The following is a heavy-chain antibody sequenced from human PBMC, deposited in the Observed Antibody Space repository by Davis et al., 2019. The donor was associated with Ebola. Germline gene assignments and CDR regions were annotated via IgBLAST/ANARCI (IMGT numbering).Heavy chain of an antibody. CDR3: TSSAAAGTPGGDY. D-gene: IGHD6-13*01. Sequence: GESLKISCAASGFTFSSYAMHWVRQASGKGLEWVGRIRSKANSYATAYAASVKGRFTISRDDSKNTAYLQMNSLKTEDTAVYYCTSSAAAGTPGGDYWGQGTLVTVSS. J-gene: IGHJ4*02. CDR2: IRSKANSYAT. CDR1: GFTFSSYA. V-gene: IGHV3-73*01.